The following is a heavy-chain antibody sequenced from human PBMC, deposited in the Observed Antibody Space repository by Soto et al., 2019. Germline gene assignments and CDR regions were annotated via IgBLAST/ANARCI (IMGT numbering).Heavy chain of an antibody. CDR1: GDRSSSYA. V-gene: IGHV1-69*13. CDR2: IIPIFGTA. J-gene: IGHJ6*02. Sequence: GASVKVSWEASGDRSSSYAIRWVGQAPGEGVGGRGGIIPIFGTANYAQKFQGRVTMTADESTSTAYMELSSRRSEDKAVYYCARSWRPSRAGPQTSYYYYGMDVWGQRTTVTVSS. CDR3: ARSWRPSRAGPQTSYYYYGMDV. D-gene: IGHD4-17*01.